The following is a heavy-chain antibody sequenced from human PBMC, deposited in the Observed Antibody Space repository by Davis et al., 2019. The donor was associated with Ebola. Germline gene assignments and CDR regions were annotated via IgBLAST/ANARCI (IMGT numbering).Heavy chain of an antibody. Sequence: GESLKISCAASGFTFSSYAMHWVRQAPGKGLEWVAVISYDGSNKYYADSVKGRFTISRDNSKNTLYLQMNSLRAEDTAVYYCAKPHLSIAVAGTNFDYWGQGSLVTVSS. CDR1: GFTFSSYA. CDR2: ISYDGSNK. D-gene: IGHD6-19*01. CDR3: AKPHLSIAVAGTNFDY. J-gene: IGHJ4*02. V-gene: IGHV3-30-3*02.